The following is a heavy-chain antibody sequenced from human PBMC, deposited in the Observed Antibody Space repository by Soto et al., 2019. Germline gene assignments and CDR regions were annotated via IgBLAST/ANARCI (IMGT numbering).Heavy chain of an antibody. D-gene: IGHD2-21*02. CDR2: IWYDGSNK. J-gene: IGHJ2*01. V-gene: IGHV3-33*01. CDR3: AREGMRVMTPTQPYWYFDL. CDR1: GFTFGSYG. Sequence: QVQLVESGGGVVQPGRSLRLSCAASGFTFGSYGMHWVRQAPGKGLEWVAVIWYDGSNKYYADSVKGRFTISRDNSKNTLYLQMNSLRAEDTAVYYCAREGMRVMTPTQPYWYFDLWGRGTLVTVSS.